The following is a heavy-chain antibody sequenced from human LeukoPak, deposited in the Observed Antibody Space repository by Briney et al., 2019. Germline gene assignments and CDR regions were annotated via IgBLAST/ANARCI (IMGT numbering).Heavy chain of an antibody. J-gene: IGHJ4*02. CDR3: ARDMYYYDSSGYNGY. D-gene: IGHD3-22*01. Sequence: ASVKVSCKASGYTFTGYYMHWVRQAPGQGLEWMGWINPNSGGTNYAQKLQGRVTMTRDTSISTAYMELSRLRSDDTAVYYCARDMYYYDSSGYNGYWGQGTLVTVSS. CDR2: INPNSGGT. V-gene: IGHV1-2*02. CDR1: GYTFTGYY.